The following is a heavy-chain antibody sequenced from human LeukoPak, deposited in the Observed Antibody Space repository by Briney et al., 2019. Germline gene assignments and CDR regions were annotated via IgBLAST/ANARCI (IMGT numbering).Heavy chain of an antibody. Sequence: SGPTLVKPTQTLTLTCTFSGFSLSTSGVGVGWIRQPPGKALEWLALIYWDDDKRYSPSLKSRLTITKDTSKNQVVLTMTNMDPVDTATYYCAHRGDDFCSGGDYFDYWGQGTLVTVSS. V-gene: IGHV2-5*02. CDR3: AHRGDDFCSGGDYFDY. CDR1: GFSLSTSGVG. J-gene: IGHJ4*02. D-gene: IGHD3-3*01. CDR2: IYWDDDK.